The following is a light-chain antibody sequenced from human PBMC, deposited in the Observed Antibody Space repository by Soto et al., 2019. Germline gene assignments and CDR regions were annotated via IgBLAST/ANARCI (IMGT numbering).Light chain of an antibody. V-gene: IGKV3-11*01. CDR1: QSVDRY. J-gene: IGKJ2*02. CDR2: DTS. CDR3: QQSYSTPGT. Sequence: EIVLTQSPATLSLSPGDRATLSCRASQSVDRYLAWYQEKPGQAPRLLIYDTSDRATGIPDRFSGSGSGTDFTLTISSLEPEDFATYYCQQSYSTPGTFGQGTKLEIK.